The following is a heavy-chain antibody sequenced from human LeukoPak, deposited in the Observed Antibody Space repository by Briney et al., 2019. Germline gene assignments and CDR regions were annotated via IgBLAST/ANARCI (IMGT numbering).Heavy chain of an antibody. Sequence: ASVTVSCKASGYTFTAFYMHWVRQAPGRGLEWMGWINPNSGGTNYAQKFQGWVTMTRDTSISTAYMELSRLRSDDTAVYYCARAHYGDYGGYYFDYWGQGTLVTFSS. CDR2: INPNSGGT. D-gene: IGHD4-17*01. V-gene: IGHV1-2*04. CDR1: GYTFTAFY. CDR3: ARAHYGDYGGYYFDY. J-gene: IGHJ4*02.